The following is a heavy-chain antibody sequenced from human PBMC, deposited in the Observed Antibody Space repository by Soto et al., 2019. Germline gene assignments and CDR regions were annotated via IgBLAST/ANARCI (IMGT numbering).Heavy chain of an antibody. Sequence: GGSLRLSCLASGFTFNDNPVCWVRQAPGRGLEYVSLISADGKNTHYADSVKGRFSISRDNSKKILYLQMSSLRTEDTALYYCVKGAGWLQDVDYWGQGTLVTVYS. CDR1: GFTFNDNP. CDR2: ISADGKNT. V-gene: IGHV3-64D*08. D-gene: IGHD5-12*01. J-gene: IGHJ4*02. CDR3: VKGAGWLQDVDY.